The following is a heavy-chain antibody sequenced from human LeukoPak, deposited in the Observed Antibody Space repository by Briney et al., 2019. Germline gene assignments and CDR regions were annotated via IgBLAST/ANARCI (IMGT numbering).Heavy chain of an antibody. V-gene: IGHV3-23*01. CDR2: ITGSGDYT. D-gene: IGHD3-22*01. Sequence: GGSLRLSCAASGFTFSGYAMTWVRQAPGKGLEWVSSITGSGDYTYYIDSVKGRFTISIDNSKNILYLQMNSLRGEDTALYYCAKDGLYYDGSAHVYYFDYWGQGTLVAVSS. CDR1: GFTFSGYA. CDR3: AKDGLYYDGSAHVYYFDY. J-gene: IGHJ4*02.